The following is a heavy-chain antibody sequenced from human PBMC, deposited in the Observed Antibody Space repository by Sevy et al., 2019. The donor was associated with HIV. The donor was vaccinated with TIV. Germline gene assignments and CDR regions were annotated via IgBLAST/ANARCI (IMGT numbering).Heavy chain of an antibody. J-gene: IGHJ4*02. Sequence: GGSLRLSCAASGFSFSTHAMHWVRQAPGKGLEWVAVISFDGSDKYYTDSVKGRFTISRDDSKNTLLLQVSSLRAEDTEVYYGARDAGYSTVWYPGYWGQGTLVTVSS. V-gene: IGHV3-30*03. D-gene: IGHD6-19*01. CDR3: ARDAGYSTVWYPGY. CDR2: ISFDGSDK. CDR1: GFSFSTHA.